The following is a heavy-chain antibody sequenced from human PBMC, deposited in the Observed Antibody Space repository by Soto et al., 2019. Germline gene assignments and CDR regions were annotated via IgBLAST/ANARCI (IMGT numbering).Heavy chain of an antibody. CDR1: GGSISSSSYY. Sequence: ASETLSLTCTVSGGSISSSSYYWGWIRQPPGKGLEWIGSIYYSGSTYYNPSLKSRVTISVDTSKNQFSLKLSSVTAADTAVYYCARQGPQGANWVRYFDSWGQGTLVTVS. CDR3: ARQGPQGANWVRYFDS. CDR2: IYYSGST. V-gene: IGHV4-39*01. D-gene: IGHD7-27*01. J-gene: IGHJ4*02.